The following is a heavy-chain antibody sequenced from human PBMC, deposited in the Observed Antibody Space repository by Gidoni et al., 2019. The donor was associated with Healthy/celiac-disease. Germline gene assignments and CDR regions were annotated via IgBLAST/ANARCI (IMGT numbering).Heavy chain of an antibody. V-gene: IGHV3-49*03. CDR1: GFTFGGYA. CDR2: IRSKADGGTT. Sequence: EVQLVESGVGLVQTGRSLRLSCTASGFTFGGYAMGWLRQAPGKGLEWVGFIRSKADGGTTENAATVKGRFTSSRYDAKSIAYLQMNSLKTEDTAVYYWTREQPADYWGQGTLVTVSS. D-gene: IGHD1-1*01. CDR3: TREQPADY. J-gene: IGHJ4*02.